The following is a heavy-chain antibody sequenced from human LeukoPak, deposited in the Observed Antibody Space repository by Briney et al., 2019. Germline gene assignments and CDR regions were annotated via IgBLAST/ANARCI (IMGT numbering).Heavy chain of an antibody. Sequence: QAGGSLRLSCAASGFTFNTYAMSWVRQAPGKGLEWVSAISGSGTNTYYADSAKGRFTISRDNSRNTLSLQMNSLRVEDTAVYYCAKEPWFQDYWGQGTLVTVSS. CDR2: ISGSGTNT. V-gene: IGHV3-23*01. CDR1: GFTFNTYA. J-gene: IGHJ4*02. CDR3: AKEPWFQDY. D-gene: IGHD3-10*01.